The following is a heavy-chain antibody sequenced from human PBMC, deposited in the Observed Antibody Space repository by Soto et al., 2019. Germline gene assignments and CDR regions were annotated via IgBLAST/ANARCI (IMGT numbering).Heavy chain of an antibody. CDR3: ARDSEDCSSTSCREYFQH. Sequence: GASVQVSCKESGYAFHSCYMHWVRQAPGQGLEWMGIINPSGGSTSYAQNFQGRVTMTRDTSTSTVYMELSSLRSEDTAVYYCARDSEDCSSTSCREYFQHWGQGNLVTVSA. J-gene: IGHJ1*01. CDR1: GYAFHSCY. D-gene: IGHD2-2*01. CDR2: INPSGGST. V-gene: IGHV1-46*02.